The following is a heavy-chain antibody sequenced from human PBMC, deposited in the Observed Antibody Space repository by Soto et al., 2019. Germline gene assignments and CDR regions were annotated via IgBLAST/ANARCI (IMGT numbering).Heavy chain of an antibody. J-gene: IGHJ6*02. D-gene: IGHD3-3*01. CDR3: ARDGFANMVLGVVIILADDYYYGMDV. V-gene: IGHV1-46*01. CDR2: ISPSGGST. CDR1: GYTFTDYY. Sequence: ASVKVSCKASGYTFTDYYMHWVRQAPGQGLEWMGIISPSGGSTYAQKFQGRVTVTRDTSTSTVYMELSSLRSEDTAVYYCARDGFANMVLGVVIILADDYYYGMDVWGQGTTVTVSS.